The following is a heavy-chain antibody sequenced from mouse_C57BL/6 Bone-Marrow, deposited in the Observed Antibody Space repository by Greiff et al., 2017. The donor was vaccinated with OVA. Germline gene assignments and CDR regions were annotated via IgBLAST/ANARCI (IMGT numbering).Heavy chain of an antibody. CDR1: GYTFTSYW. CDR3: ARVLGLWYFDV. CDR2: IHPNSGST. V-gene: IGHV1-64*01. J-gene: IGHJ1*03. Sequence: QVQLQQPGAELVKPGASVKLSCKASGYTFTSYWMHWVKQRPGLGLEWIGMIHPNSGSTNYNEKFKSKATLTVDKSSSTAYMQLSSLTSEDSAVYYCARVLGLWYFDVWGTGTTVTVSS. D-gene: IGHD4-1*01.